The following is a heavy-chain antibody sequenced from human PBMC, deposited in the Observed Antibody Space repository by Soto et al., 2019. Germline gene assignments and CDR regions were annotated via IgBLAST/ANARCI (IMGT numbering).Heavy chain of an antibody. CDR2: INHSGNT. J-gene: IGHJ5*02. CDR3: ARRHRWFDT. Sequence: SETLSLTCAVSGGSFNSYYWSWIRQSPGKGLEWIGEINHSGNTNYNSALKSRVTISVDTSKNQFSLNLTSVTAADTAVYYCARRHRWFDTWGQGPLVTVSS. V-gene: IGHV4-34*01. CDR1: GGSFNSYY.